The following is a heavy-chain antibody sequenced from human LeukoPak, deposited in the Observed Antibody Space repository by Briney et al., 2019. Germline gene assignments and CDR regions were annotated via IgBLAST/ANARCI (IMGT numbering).Heavy chain of an antibody. CDR2: ISDEGNK. CDR1: GFAFSSYA. V-gene: IGHV3-30*04. D-gene: IGHD6-13*01. Sequence: GGSLRLSCAASGFAFSSYAMHWVRQAPGKGLEWVAAISDEGNKYYSDFVKGRFTISRDNSKNTLYLQLNSLRAEDTAMYYCARGVQQLAYYDAFDIWGQGTMVTVSS. J-gene: IGHJ3*02. CDR3: ARGVQQLAYYDAFDI.